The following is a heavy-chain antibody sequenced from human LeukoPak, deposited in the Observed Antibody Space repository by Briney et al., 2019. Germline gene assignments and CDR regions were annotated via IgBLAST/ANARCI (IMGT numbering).Heavy chain of an antibody. CDR2: INHSGST. J-gene: IGHJ4*02. CDR3: ARQGYYDSSGYYWFDY. CDR1: GGSFSGYY. V-gene: IGHV4-34*01. Sequence: SETLSLTCAVYGGSFSGYYWSWIRQPPGKGLEWIGEINHSGSTNYNPSLKSRVTISVDTSKNRFSLKLSSVTAADTAVYYCARQGYYDSSGYYWFDYWGQGTLVTVSS. D-gene: IGHD3-22*01.